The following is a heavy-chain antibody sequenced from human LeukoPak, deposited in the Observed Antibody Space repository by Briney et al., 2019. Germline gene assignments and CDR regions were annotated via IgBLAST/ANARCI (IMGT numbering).Heavy chain of an antibody. CDR3: ARHSGSYGMDV. CDR1: GFTFSSYS. D-gene: IGHD2-15*01. CDR2: ISSSSIYI. J-gene: IGHJ6*02. Sequence: GGSLRLSCAASGFTFSSYSMNWVRQAPGKGLEWVSFISSSSIYIYYADSVKGRFTISRDNAKNSLYLQMNSLRAEDTAVYYCARHSGSYGMDVWGQGTTVTVSS. V-gene: IGHV3-21*04.